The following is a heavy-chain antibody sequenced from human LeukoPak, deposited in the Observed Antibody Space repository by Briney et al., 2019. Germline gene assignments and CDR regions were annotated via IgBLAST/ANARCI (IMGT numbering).Heavy chain of an antibody. D-gene: IGHD3-22*01. Sequence: GESLKISCKGSGYSFTSYWIGWVRQMPGKGLEWMEIIYPGDPDTRYSPSFQGQVTISADKSITTAYLQWSSLKASDTAMYYCARHGSGYYYDSSGFDYWGQGTLVTVSS. J-gene: IGHJ4*02. CDR3: ARHGSGYYYDSSGFDY. CDR2: IYPGDPDT. V-gene: IGHV5-51*01. CDR1: GYSFTSYW.